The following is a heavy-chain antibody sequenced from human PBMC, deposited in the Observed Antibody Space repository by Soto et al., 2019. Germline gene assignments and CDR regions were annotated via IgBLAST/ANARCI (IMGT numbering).Heavy chain of an antibody. CDR2: ISSNGVST. CDR3: VKDRYVDY. Sequence: GGSLRLSCSVFGFAFSSYAMHWVRQAPGKGLQYVSSISSNGVSTYYADSVKGRFTISRDNSKNTLYLQMSSLRVEDTAVYYCVKDRYVDYWGQGTLVTVSS. CDR1: GFAFSSYA. J-gene: IGHJ4*02. V-gene: IGHV3-64D*06.